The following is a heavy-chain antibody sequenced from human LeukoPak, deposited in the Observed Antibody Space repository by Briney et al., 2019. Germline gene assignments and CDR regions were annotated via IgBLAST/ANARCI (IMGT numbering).Heavy chain of an antibody. D-gene: IGHD3-3*01. CDR2: IIPILGIP. CDR1: GGTFSSYA. CDR3: AFVDFDY. V-gene: IGHV1-69*04. J-gene: IGHJ4*02. Sequence: SVTVSCKASGGTFSSYAISWVRQAPGQGLEWMGRIIPILGIPNYAQKFQGRVTITADKSTSTAYMELRSLRSEDTAVYYCAFVDFDYWGQGTLVTVSS.